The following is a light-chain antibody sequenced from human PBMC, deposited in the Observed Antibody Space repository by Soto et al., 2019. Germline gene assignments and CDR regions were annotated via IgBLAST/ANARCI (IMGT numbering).Light chain of an antibody. CDR3: QQYYSPWT. CDR1: QSVLYSSNNKNY. V-gene: IGKV4-1*01. J-gene: IGKJ1*01. Sequence: DIVMTQSPDSLAVSLGERATINCKSSQSVLYSSNNKNYLAWYQQKSGQPPKLLIYWASTRESGVPDRFSGSGSGTDFTLTISSLQAEGVAVYYCQQYYSPWTFGQGTKVEIK. CDR2: WAS.